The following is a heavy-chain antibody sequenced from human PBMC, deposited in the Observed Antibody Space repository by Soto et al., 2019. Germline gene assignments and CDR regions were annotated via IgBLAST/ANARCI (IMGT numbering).Heavy chain of an antibody. CDR3: ARDVTSSTYYFLSPGGFDP. V-gene: IGHV3-21*01. Sequence: EVQLVESGGGLVKPGGSLRLSCAASGFTFSSYSMNWVRQAPGKGLEWVSSISSSSSYIYYADSVKGRFTSSRDNAKKSLYLQMNSMRAEDTAVYYCARDVTSSTYYFLSPGGFDPCGQGTLFTVSS. D-gene: IGHD3-22*01. J-gene: IGHJ5*02. CDR2: ISSSSSYI. CDR1: GFTFSSYS.